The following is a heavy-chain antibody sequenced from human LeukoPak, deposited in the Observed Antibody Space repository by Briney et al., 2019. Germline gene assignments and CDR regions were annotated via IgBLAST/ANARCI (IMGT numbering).Heavy chain of an antibody. CDR1: GFSLSTSGVG. J-gene: IGHJ5*02. CDR2: IYWNDDK. V-gene: IGHV2-5*01. CDR3: AHRLGYCSSTSCYTRWFDP. D-gene: IGHD2-2*02. Sequence: SGPTLVKPTQTLTLTYTFSGFSLSTSGVGVGWIRQPPGKALEWLALIYWNDDKRYSPSLKSRLTITEDTSKNQVVLTMTNMDPVDTATYYCAHRLGYCSSTSCYTRWFDPWGQGTLVTVSS.